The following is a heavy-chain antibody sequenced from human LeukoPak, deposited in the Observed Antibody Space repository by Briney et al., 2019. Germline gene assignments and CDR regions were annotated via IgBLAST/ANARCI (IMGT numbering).Heavy chain of an antibody. Sequence: GGSLRLSCAASGFTFSSYSMNWVRQAPGKGLEWVSSISSSSSYIYYADSVKGRFTISRDNAKNSLYLQMNSLRAEDTAVYYCARREAQTWLVRDYWGEGTLVTVSS. CDR2: ISSSSSYI. V-gene: IGHV3-21*01. CDR1: GFTFSSYS. J-gene: IGHJ4*02. CDR3: ARREAQTWLVRDY. D-gene: IGHD6-19*01.